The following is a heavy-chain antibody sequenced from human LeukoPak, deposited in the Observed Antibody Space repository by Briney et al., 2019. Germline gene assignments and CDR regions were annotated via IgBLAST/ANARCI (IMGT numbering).Heavy chain of an antibody. CDR3: ARVGCSGGSCYCYYYGMDV. J-gene: IGHJ6*02. Sequence: GGSLRLSCAASGFTFSSYGMHWVRQAPGKGLEWVAVIWYDGSNKYYADSVKGRFTISRDNSKNTLYLQMNSLRAEDTAVYYCARVGCSGGSCYCYYYGMDVWGQGTTVTVSS. CDR1: GFTFSSYG. D-gene: IGHD2-15*01. V-gene: IGHV3-33*01. CDR2: IWYDGSNK.